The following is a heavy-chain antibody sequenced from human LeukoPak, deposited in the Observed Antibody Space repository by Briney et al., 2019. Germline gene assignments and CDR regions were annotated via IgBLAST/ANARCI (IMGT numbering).Heavy chain of an antibody. D-gene: IGHD5-24*01. CDR2: ITKSGDQT. CDR3: VKSAGKDGYRDVFDI. Sequence: PGGSLRLSCAASGFIVSSKYMSWVRQAPGKGLEWVSTITKSGDQTYYADSVRGLFTISRDNSKNTLYLQMNSLRAEDTAVYHCVKSAGKDGYRDVFDIWGQGTVVTVSS. CDR1: GFIVSSKY. V-gene: IGHV3-53*01. J-gene: IGHJ3*02.